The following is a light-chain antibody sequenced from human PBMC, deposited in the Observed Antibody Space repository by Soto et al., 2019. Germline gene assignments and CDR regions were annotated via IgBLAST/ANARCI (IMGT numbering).Light chain of an antibody. CDR2: EGS. Sequence: QSALTQPASVSGSPGQSITISCTGTSSDVGSYNLVSWYQHHPGKAPKLMIYEGSKRPSGVSNRFSGSKSGSTASLTISGLQAEDEADYYCCSYAGSSTFVVFGGGTKVTV. J-gene: IGLJ2*01. CDR1: SSDVGSYNL. CDR3: CSYAGSSTFVV. V-gene: IGLV2-23*03.